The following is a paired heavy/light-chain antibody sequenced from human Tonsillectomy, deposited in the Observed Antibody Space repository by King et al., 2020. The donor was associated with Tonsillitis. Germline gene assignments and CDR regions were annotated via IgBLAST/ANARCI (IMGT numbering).Light chain of an antibody. CDR3: QQLHSYPFT. CDR2: AAS. Sequence: DIQLTQSPSFLSASVGDRVTITCRASQDISSYLAWYQQKPGKAPKLLIFAASTLQSGVPSRFSGSGSGTEFTLTISSLQPEDFATYYCQQLHSYPFTFGPGTKVGIK. V-gene: IGKV1-9*01. CDR1: QDISSY. J-gene: IGKJ3*01.
Heavy chain of an antibody. Sequence: EVQLLESGGGLVQPGGSLRLSCAASGFTFGSYAMTWVRQAPGKGLEWVSTFSGSGGTTYYADSVKGRFTISRDNSRNTLYLQMSSLRAEDTAVYFCAKGRRSHAVGCYEDWGQGTLVTVSS. V-gene: IGHV3-23*01. CDR3: AKGRRSHAVGCYED. J-gene: IGHJ4*02. D-gene: IGHD6-19*01. CDR1: GFTFGSYA. CDR2: FSGSGGTT.